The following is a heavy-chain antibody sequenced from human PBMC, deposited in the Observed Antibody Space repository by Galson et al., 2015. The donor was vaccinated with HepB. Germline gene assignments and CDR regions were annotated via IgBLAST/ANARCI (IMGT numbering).Heavy chain of an antibody. D-gene: IGHD3-10*01. Sequence: SLRLSCAASGFTFSSYWMSWVRQAPGKGLEWVANIKQDGSEKYYVDSVKGRFTISRDNAKNSLYLQMNSLRAEDTAVYYCARPYYSGSYLPASWGQGTLVTVSS. CDR1: GFTFSSYW. CDR3: ARPYYSGSYLPAS. V-gene: IGHV3-7*03. J-gene: IGHJ5*02. CDR2: IKQDGSEK.